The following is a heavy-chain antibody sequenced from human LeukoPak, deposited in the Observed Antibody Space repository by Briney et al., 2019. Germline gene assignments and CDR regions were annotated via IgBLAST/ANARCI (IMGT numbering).Heavy chain of an antibody. CDR2: INAGNGNT. D-gene: IGHD3-9*01. CDR1: GYTFTSYA. V-gene: IGHV1-3*01. J-gene: IGHJ6*03. Sequence: ASVKVSCKASGYTFTSYAMHWVRQAPGQRLEWMGWINAGNGNTKYSQEFQGRVTMTRDTSISTAYMELSRLRSDDTAVYYCARDGDYDILTGNVYYYYYYMDVWGKGTTVTISS. CDR3: ARDGDYDILTGNVYYYYYYMDV.